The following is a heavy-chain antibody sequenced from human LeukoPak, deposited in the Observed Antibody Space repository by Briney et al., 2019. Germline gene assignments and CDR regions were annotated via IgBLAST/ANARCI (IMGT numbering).Heavy chain of an antibody. CDR2: ISAYNGNT. J-gene: IGHJ4*02. CDR1: G. V-gene: IGHV1-18*01. CDR3: AREMTTFDY. Sequence: GXSWVRQAPGQGLEWMGWISAYNGNTNYAQKLQGRVTMTTDTSTSTAYMELRSLRSDDTAVYYCAREMTTFDYWGQGTLVTVSS. D-gene: IGHD4-17*01.